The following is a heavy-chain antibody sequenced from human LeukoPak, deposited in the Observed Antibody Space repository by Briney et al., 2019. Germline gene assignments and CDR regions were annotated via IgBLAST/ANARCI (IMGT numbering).Heavy chain of an antibody. CDR3: ARDSPYYYYYYYMDV. V-gene: IGHV1-3*01. J-gene: IGHJ6*03. CDR1: GYTFTGYY. CDR2: INAGNGNT. Sequence: ASVKVSCKASGYTFTGYYMHWVRQAPGQRLEWMGWINAGNGNTKYSQKFQGRVTITRDTSASTAYMELSSLRSEDTAVYYCARDSPYYYYYYYMDVWGKGTTVTVSS.